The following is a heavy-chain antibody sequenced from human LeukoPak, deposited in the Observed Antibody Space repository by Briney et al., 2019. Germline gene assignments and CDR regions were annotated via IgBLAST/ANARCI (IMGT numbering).Heavy chain of an antibody. V-gene: IGHV3-33*01. Sequence: GGSLRLSCVASGFTFSNYGMHWVRQAPGKGLEWVAVIWYDGSNKYYGDSVRGRFTISRDNSKNTLYLQMNSLRAEDTAVYYCARAGYCSGGSCYGLDYWGQGTLVTVSS. CDR2: IWYDGSNK. CDR1: GFTFSNYG. CDR3: ARAGYCSGGSCYGLDY. D-gene: IGHD2-15*01. J-gene: IGHJ4*02.